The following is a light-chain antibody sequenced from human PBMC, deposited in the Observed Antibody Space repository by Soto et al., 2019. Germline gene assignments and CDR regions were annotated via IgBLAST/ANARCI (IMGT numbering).Light chain of an antibody. CDR2: EVN. V-gene: IGLV2-14*01. Sequence: QSALTQPASVSGSPGQSITISCTGTSSDVGGYNYVSWYQQYPGKAPKLIIYEVNNRPSGVSNRFSGSKSGNTASLTISGLQAEDEADYYCSSYTSSITWVFGGGTKLTVL. CDR1: SSDVGGYNY. CDR3: SSYTSSITWV. J-gene: IGLJ2*01.